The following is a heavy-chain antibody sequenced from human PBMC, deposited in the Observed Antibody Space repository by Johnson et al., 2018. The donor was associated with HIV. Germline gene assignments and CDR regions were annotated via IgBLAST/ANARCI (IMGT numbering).Heavy chain of an antibody. V-gene: IGHV3-53*01. J-gene: IGHJ3*02. D-gene: IGHD6-13*01. Sequence: VQLVESGGGLIQPGGSLRLSCVVSGFTVSSNYMSWVRQAPGKGLEWVSAIQSGGSTSYADSVKGRFTISRDNSKNTMYLQMNSLRAEDTAVYYCARVPRIEQQLVHAFDIWGQGTMVTVSS. CDR1: GFTVSSNY. CDR2: IQSGGST. CDR3: ARVPRIEQQLVHAFDI.